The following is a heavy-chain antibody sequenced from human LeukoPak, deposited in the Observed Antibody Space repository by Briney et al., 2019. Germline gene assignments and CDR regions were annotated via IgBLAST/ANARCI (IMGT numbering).Heavy chain of an antibody. CDR2: IRASGAYT. V-gene: IGHV3-23*01. CDR1: GFTLSSHG. CDR3: AKVKTYGSGSYYTD. Sequence: GGSLRLSCAASGFTLSSHGMTWVRQASGKGLEWISTIRASGAYTFYADSVKGRFSISRDNSKNTLYLQMDSLRAEDTAVYYCAKVKTYGSGSYYTDWGQGTLVTVSS. J-gene: IGHJ4*02. D-gene: IGHD3-10*01.